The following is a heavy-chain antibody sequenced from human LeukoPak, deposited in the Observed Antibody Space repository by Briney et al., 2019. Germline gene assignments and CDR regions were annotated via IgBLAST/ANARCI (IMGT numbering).Heavy chain of an antibody. J-gene: IGHJ4*02. CDR2: IRGNGGGT. V-gene: IGHV3-23*01. D-gene: IGHD3-3*01. Sequence: GGSLRLSCAASGFTFSAYAMTWVRQAPGKGLEWVSIIRGNGGGTYYADPVKGRFNIFRGNSENTLYLQMNSLRVDDTAVYYCARVGQYYDFWSGFDFWGQGALVIVSS. CDR3: ARVGQYYDFWSGFDF. CDR1: GFTFSAYA.